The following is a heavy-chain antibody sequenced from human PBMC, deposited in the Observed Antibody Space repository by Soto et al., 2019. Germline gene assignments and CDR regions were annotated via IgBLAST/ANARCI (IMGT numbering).Heavy chain of an antibody. CDR3: ASGPCPGGNWRPTFDY. V-gene: IGHV1-69*05. Sequence: QVQLVQSGAEVKKPGSSVKVSCKASGGTFSSCAISWVRQAPGQGLEWMGGIIPIFGTANYAQKFQGRVTITTDDSTRTAYMELSSLRSEDTAVYYCASGPCPGGNWRPTFDYWGQGTLVTVSS. CDR1: GGTFSSCA. J-gene: IGHJ4*02. D-gene: IGHD2-15*01. CDR2: IIPIFGTA.